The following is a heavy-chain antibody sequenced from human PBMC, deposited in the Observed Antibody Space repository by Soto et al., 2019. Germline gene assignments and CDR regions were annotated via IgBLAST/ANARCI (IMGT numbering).Heavy chain of an antibody. CDR3: AHSRVDVVVVAASRWYFDL. CDR2: IYWDDDK. D-gene: IGHD2-15*01. J-gene: IGHJ2*01. Sequence: QITLKESGPTLVKPTQTLTLTCTFSGFSLSTSGVGVGWIRQPPGKALEWLALIYWDDDKRYSPSLKSRLTNTQDTSKNQVVLTMTNMDPVDPATYYCAHSRVDVVVVAASRWYFDLWGRGTLVTVSS. CDR1: GFSLSTSGVG. V-gene: IGHV2-5*02.